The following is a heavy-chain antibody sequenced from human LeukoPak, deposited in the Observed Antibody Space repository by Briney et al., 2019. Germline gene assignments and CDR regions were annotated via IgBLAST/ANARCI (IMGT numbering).Heavy chain of an antibody. V-gene: IGHV3-7*03. CDR1: GFTFSSYW. CDR2: IKQDGSEK. J-gene: IGHJ3*02. D-gene: IGHD6-19*01. Sequence: GGSLRLSCAASGFTFSSYWMSWVRQAPGKGLEWVANIKQDGSEKYYVDSVKGRFTISRDNAKNSLYLQMNSLRAEDTAVYYCARAFGAVADGAFDIWGQGTMVTVSS. CDR3: ARAFGAVADGAFDI.